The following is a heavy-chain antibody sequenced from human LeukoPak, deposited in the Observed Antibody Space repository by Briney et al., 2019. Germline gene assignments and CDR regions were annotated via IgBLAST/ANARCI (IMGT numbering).Heavy chain of an antibody. J-gene: IGHJ3*02. CDR3: ARVGGIAVADYDDAFDI. Sequence: GGSLRLSCAASGFTFSRYWMSWVRQVPRKGLEWVATIKQDGGEIYYVDSVKGRFTISRDNAKNSLYLQMNSLRAEDTAVYYCARVGGIAVADYDDAFDIWGQGTMVTVSS. V-gene: IGHV3-7*01. CDR2: IKQDGGEI. CDR1: GFTFSRYW. D-gene: IGHD6-19*01.